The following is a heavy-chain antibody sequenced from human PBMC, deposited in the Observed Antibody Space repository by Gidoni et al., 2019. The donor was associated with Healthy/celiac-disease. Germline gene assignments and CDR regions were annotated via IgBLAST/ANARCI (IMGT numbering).Heavy chain of an antibody. V-gene: IGHV3-11*01. CDR2: ISSSGSTI. D-gene: IGHD2-2*01. Sequence: GLSWVSYISSSGSTIYYADSVKGRFTISRDNAKNSLYLQMNSLRAEDTAVYYCARGAYCSSTCCYVRMADAFDIWGQGTMVTVSS. J-gene: IGHJ3*02. CDR3: ARGAYCSSTCCYVRMADAFDI.